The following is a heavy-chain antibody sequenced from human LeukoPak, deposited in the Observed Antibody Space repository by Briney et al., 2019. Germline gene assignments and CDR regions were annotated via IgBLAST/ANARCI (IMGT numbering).Heavy chain of an antibody. Sequence: PGGSLRLSCAASGFTFSDYAMHWVRQAPGKGLEWVAVMGYDGSNKYDADSVKGRFTISRDNSKNMMYLQMNSLRAEDTAVYYCARDRFMVRGIMVGTFDLWGQETMVTVSS. CDR3: ARDRFMVRGIMVGTFDL. CDR1: GFTFSDYA. D-gene: IGHD3-10*01. V-gene: IGHV3-33*01. J-gene: IGHJ3*01. CDR2: MGYDGSNK.